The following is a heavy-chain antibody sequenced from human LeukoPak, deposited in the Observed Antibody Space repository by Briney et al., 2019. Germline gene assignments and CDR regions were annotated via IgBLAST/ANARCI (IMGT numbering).Heavy chain of an antibody. CDR3: ARGRVNYGS. CDR1: GYTFTSYD. V-gene: IGHV1-8*01. J-gene: IGHJ4*02. CDR2: MNTNSGNT. D-gene: IGHD4-11*01. Sequence: GASETVSFTASGYTFTSYDINWVRQATGQGLEWMGWMNTNSGNTGYAQKFQGRVTMTRNTSISTAYMELSSLRSEDTAVYYCARGRVNYGSWGQGTLVTIS.